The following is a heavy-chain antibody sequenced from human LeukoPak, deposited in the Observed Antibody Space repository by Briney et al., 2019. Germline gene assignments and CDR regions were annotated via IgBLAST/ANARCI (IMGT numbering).Heavy chain of an antibody. V-gene: IGHV4-59*01. CDR2: IYYSGST. CDR1: GGSISSYY. J-gene: IGHJ6*02. Sequence: SETLSLTCTVSGGSISSYYWSWIRQPPGKGLEWIGYIYYSGSTNYNPSLKSRVTISVDTSKNQFSLKLSSVTAADTAVYYCARDAAAAPYYYYYCGMDVWGQGTTVTVSS. D-gene: IGHD6-13*01. CDR3: ARDAAAAPYYYYYCGMDV.